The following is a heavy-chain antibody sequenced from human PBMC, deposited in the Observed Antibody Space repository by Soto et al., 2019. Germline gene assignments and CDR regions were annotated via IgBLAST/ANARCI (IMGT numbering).Heavy chain of an antibody. V-gene: IGHV1-3*01. CDR2: INAGNGHT. D-gene: IGHD3-10*01. Sequence: ASVKVSCKASGFTFTNHAMQWVRKAPGQRLEWMGWINAGNGHTKYSQNFQGRVTITRDTSASTVYMELSSLISEDAAVYYCARGIWTMTRGAYYFDNWGQGTLVTVS. J-gene: IGHJ4*02. CDR1: GFTFTNHA. CDR3: ARGIWTMTRGAYYFDN.